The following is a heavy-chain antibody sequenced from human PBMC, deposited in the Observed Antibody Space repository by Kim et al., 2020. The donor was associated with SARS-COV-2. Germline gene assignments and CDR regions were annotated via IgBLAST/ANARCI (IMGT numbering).Heavy chain of an antibody. CDR2: IIPIFGTA. CDR1: GGTFSSYA. V-gene: IGHV1-69*13. D-gene: IGHD6-13*01. J-gene: IGHJ4*02. Sequence: SVKVSCKASGGTFSSYAISWVRQAPGQGLEWMGGIIPIFGTANYAQKFQGRVTITADESTSTAYMELSSLRSEDTAVYYCASFFLSSSSWYPYWGQGTLVTVSS. CDR3: ASFFLSSSSWYPY.